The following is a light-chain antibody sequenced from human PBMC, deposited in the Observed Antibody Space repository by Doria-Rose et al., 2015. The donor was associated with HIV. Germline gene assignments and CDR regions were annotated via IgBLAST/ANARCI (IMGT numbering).Light chain of an antibody. V-gene: IGLV2-23*02. CDR2: EVS. J-gene: IGLJ3*02. CDR3: CSYAGIRV. CDR1: SSDVGNYNL. Sequence: QPVLTQPASVSGSPGHSITISCTGSSSDVGNYNLVSWYQQHSGKAPKLIIYEVSKRPSGVSNRFSGSKSGNTASLTISGLQAEDEADYYCCSYAGIRVFGGGTKLTVL.